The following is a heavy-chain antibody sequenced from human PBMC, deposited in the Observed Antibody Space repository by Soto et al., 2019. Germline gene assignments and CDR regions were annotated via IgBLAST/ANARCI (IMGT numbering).Heavy chain of an antibody. CDR1: GFRFGEYE. V-gene: IGHV3-48*03. D-gene: IGHD1-26*01. CDR3: ARAAWSDEGWDL. J-gene: IGHJ5*02. Sequence: EVQLVESGGGFIQPGGSLRLSCEASGFRFGEYEMNWVRQAPGQGLEWVSYINQYGKITYYADSVKGRFTISRDDAKNSLFLQMDSLRSEDMALYYCARAAWSDEGWDLWGQGIPVTVSS. CDR2: INQYGKIT.